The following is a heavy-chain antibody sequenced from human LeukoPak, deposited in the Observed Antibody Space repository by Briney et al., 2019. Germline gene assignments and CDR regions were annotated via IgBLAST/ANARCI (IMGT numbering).Heavy chain of an antibody. CDR1: GFTFSSYA. CDR3: AKGGMGALSGY. CDR2: ISGSGGST. J-gene: IGHJ4*02. V-gene: IGHV3-23*01. D-gene: IGHD3-16*01. Sequence: GGSLRLSCAASGFTFSSYAISWVRRAPGKGLEWVSAISGSGGSTYYADSVKGRFTISRDNSKNTLYLQMNSLRAEDTAVYYCAKGGMGALSGYWGQGTLVTVSS.